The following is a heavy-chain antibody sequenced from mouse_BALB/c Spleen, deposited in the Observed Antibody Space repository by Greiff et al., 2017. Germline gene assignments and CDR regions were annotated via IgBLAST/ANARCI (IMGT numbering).Heavy chain of an antibody. V-gene: IGHV10-1*02. CDR1: GFTFNTYA. CDR2: IRSKSNNYAT. Sequence: EVQLVESGGGLVQPKGSLKLSCAASGFTFNTYAMNWVRQAPGKGLEWVARIRSKSNNYATYYADSVKDRFTISRDDSQSMLYLQMNNLKTEDTAMYYCVSGNDAMDYWGQGTSVTVSS. CDR3: VSGNDAMDY. D-gene: IGHD2-1*01. J-gene: IGHJ4*01.